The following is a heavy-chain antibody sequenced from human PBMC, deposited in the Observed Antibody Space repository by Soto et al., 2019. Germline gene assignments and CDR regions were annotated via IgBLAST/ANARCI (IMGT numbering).Heavy chain of an antibody. D-gene: IGHD2-2*01. V-gene: IGHV1-69*02. CDR3: AYCSSTSCSHPFAY. J-gene: IGHJ4*02. CDR1: GGTFRRYT. CDR2: IIPILGLA. Sequence: QVQLVQSGAEVKKPGSSVKVSCKASGGTFRRYTFNWVRQAPGQGLEWMGRIIPILGLANYAQNLQGRVTITADKSTITAYMERSSLRSEDTAVYTCAYCSSTSCSHPFAYWGKGTLVTVSS.